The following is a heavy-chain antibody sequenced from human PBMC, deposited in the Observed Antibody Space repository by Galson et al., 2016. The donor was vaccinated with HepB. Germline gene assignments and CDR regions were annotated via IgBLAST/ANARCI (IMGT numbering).Heavy chain of an antibody. V-gene: IGHV3-33*01. CDR3: VRAARPLRFVARPLDT. J-gene: IGHJ5*02. D-gene: IGHD4-17*01. Sequence: SLRLSCAASQFSFSSYAMHWVRQAPGQGLEWVAVIWYDGTNEYYAESVNGRFTISRDNSKNILDLEMNSLRAEDTVVYSCVRAARPLRFVARPLDTWGQGTLVTVSS. CDR1: QFSFSSYA. CDR2: IWYDGTNE.